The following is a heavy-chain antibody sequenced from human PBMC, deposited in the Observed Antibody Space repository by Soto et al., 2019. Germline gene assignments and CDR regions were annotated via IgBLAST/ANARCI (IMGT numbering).Heavy chain of an antibody. J-gene: IGHJ4*02. V-gene: IGHV4-39*01. CDR2: IYYSGCT. CDR3: ARQRTTVVTQAYFDH. CDR1: GESISSSSYY. D-gene: IGHD2-21*02. Sequence: SETLSLTCIDSGESISSSSYYWGWIRQAPGKGLEWIGSIYYSGCTYYNPSFKSRVTISIDTSKNQFSLKLSSVTATVTAVYYCARQRTTVVTQAYFDHWGQGALVTVSS.